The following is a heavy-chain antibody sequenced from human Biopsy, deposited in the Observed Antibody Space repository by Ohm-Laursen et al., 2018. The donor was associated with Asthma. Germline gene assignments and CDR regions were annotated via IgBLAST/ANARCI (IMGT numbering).Heavy chain of an antibody. CDR1: GFNFDDFA. J-gene: IGHJ4*02. D-gene: IGHD3-16*01. V-gene: IGHV3-9*01. CDR2: TTWNSGSR. Sequence: SLRLSCAASGFNFDDFAMHWVRQAPGKGLEWVAATTWNSGSRVYAVSVKGRFTISRDNSKNTLFLQMNSLRPEDTALYYCARDFSRAIMIGGGREHYFDFWGQGTLVTVSS. CDR3: ARDFSRAIMIGGGREHYFDF.